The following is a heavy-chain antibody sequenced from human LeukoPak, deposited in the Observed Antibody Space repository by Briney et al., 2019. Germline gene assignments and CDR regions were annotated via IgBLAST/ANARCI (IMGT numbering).Heavy chain of an antibody. J-gene: IGHJ5*02. V-gene: IGHV6-1*01. D-gene: IGHD2-2*01. Sequence: HSQTLSLTCAISGDSVSSNSVTWNWLRQSPSRGLEWLGRTYYRSTWYNDYAVSVRGRITVNPDTSKNQFSLHLNSVTPEDTAVYYCARRLTQYDCFDPWGQGILVTVSS. CDR3: ARRLTQYDCFDP. CDR2: TYYRSTWYN. CDR1: GDSVSSNSVT.